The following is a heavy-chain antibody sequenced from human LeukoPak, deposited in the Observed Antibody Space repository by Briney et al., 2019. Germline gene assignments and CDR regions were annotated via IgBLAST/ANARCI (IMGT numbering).Heavy chain of an antibody. D-gene: IGHD3-9*01. CDR1: GYTFTGYY. J-gene: IGHJ4*02. V-gene: IGHV1-2*06. Sequence: ASVKVSCKASGYTFTGYYMHWVRQAPGQGLEWMGRINPNNGGTNYAQKFQGRVTTTRETSISTAYMELSRLRSDDTAVYYCARDSDILTGYLAFDYWGQGTLVTVSS. CDR3: ARDSDILTGYLAFDY. CDR2: INPNNGGT.